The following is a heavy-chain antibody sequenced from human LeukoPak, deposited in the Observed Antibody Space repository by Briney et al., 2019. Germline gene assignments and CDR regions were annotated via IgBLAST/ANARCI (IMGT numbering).Heavy chain of an antibody. V-gene: IGHV3-21*01. D-gene: IGHD2-21*01. CDR3: ARAPSDPRLFPAHMIGLDY. J-gene: IGHJ4*02. Sequence: GGSLRLSCAASGFTFSSYSMNWVRQAPGKGLEWVSSISSSSSYIYYADSVKGRFTISRGNAKNSLYLQMNSLRAEDTAVYYCARAPSDPRLFPAHMIGLDYWGQGTLVTVSS. CDR1: GFTFSSYS. CDR2: ISSSSSYI.